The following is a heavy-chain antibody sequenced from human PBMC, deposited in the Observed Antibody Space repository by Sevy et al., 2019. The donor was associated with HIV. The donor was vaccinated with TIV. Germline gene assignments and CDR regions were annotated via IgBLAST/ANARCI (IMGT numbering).Heavy chain of an antibody. Sequence: GGSLRLSCAASGFTFSSYSMNWVHQAPGKGLEWVSYISSSSSTIYYADSVKGRFTISRDNAKNSLYLQMNSLRAEDTAVYYCARAVRYYDFWSGYYNPNYYYYGMDVWGQGTTVTVSS. J-gene: IGHJ6*02. CDR1: GFTFSSYS. CDR3: ARAVRYYDFWSGYYNPNYYYYGMDV. D-gene: IGHD3-3*01. V-gene: IGHV3-48*01. CDR2: ISSSSSTI.